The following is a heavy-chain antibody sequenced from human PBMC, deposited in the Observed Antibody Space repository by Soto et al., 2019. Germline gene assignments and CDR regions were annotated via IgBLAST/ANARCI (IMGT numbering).Heavy chain of an antibody. D-gene: IGHD2-15*01. J-gene: IGHJ4*02. CDR3: ARHSWWLYYFDY. CDR2: IYYSGST. V-gene: IGHV4-39*01. CDR1: GVSISSSSYY. Sequence: SETLSLTCTVSGVSISSSSYYWGWIRQPPGKGLEWIGSIYYSGSTYYNPSLKSRVTISVDTSKNQFSLKLSSVTAADTAVYYCARHSWWLYYFDYWGQGTLVTVSS.